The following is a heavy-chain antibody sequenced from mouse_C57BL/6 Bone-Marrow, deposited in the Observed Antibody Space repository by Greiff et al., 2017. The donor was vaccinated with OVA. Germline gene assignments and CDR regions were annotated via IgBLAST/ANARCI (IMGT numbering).Heavy chain of an antibody. J-gene: IGHJ4*01. CDR1: GYAFSSSW. CDR3: ARGAQATGYYAMDY. V-gene: IGHV1-82*01. Sequence: VQLQQSGPELVKPGASVKISCKASGYAFSSSWMNWVKQRPGKGLEWIGRIYPGDGDTNYNGKFKGKATLTADKSSSTAYMQLSSLTSEDSAVYCCARGAQATGYYAMDYWGQGTSVTVSS. CDR2: IYPGDGDT. D-gene: IGHD3-2*02.